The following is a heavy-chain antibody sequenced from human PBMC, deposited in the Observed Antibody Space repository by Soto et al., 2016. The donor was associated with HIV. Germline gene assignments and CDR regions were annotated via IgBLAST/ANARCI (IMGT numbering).Heavy chain of an antibody. Sequence: EVQLVQSGAEVKKPGATVKISCKVSGYTFTDYYMNWVQQAPGKGLGWMGLVDPEDGETRYAEKYQGRVTITANTSTDTAYMELSSLRSEDTAVYYCATMAIIRGVIPFDYWGQGTLVTVSS. CDR3: ATMAIIRGVIPFDY. V-gene: IGHV1-69-2*01. CDR2: VDPEDGET. CDR1: GYTFTDYY. D-gene: IGHD3-10*01. J-gene: IGHJ4*02.